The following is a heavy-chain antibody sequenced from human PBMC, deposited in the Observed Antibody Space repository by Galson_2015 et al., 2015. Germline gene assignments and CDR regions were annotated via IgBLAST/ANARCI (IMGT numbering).Heavy chain of an antibody. CDR3: ANPRFGYDFWSGHTGRFDP. CDR1: GFTFSSYG. CDR2: ISYDGSNK. Sequence: SLRLSCAASGFTFSSYGMHWVRQAPGKGLEWVAVISYDGSNKYYADSVKGRFAISRDNSKNTLYLQMNSLRAEDTAVYYCANPRFGYDFWSGHTGRFDPWGQGTLVTVSS. V-gene: IGHV3-30*18. D-gene: IGHD3-3*01. J-gene: IGHJ5*02.